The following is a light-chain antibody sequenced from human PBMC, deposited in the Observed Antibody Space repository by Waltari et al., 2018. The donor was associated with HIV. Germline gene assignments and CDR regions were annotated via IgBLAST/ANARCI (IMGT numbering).Light chain of an antibody. CDR2: QYS. V-gene: IGLV3-1*01. Sequence: SYELIHPPSVSVPLGQTAIITSSGDKLGDKYACWYQERAGQCPVLVIDQYSEWPAGVPERFSGSNSGNTAALTISGTQAMDEADYYCQAWGSSTAVFGGGTKLSVL. CDR1: KLGDKY. J-gene: IGLJ2*01. CDR3: QAWGSSTAV.